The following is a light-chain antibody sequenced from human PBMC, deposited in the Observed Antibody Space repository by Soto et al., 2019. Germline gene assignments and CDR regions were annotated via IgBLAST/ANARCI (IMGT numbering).Light chain of an antibody. CDR3: QHYNNWPPWT. CDR2: GAS. J-gene: IGKJ1*01. V-gene: IGKV3-15*01. Sequence: EIVMTQSPATLSVSPGEGATLSCRASQSVSSNLAWYQQKPGQAPRLLIYGASIRATGIPARFSGSGSGTEFTLTISSLQSEDFAVYYCQHYNNWPPWTFGQGTKVDIK. CDR1: QSVSSN.